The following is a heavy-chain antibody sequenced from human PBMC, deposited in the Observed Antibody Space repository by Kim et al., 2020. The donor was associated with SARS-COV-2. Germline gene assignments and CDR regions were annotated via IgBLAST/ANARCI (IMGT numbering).Heavy chain of an antibody. Sequence: YYADSVKGRFTISRDNSKNTLYLQMNSLRAEDTAVYYCARACTMVRGGSCWGQGTLVTVSS. CDR3: ARACTMVRGGSC. D-gene: IGHD3-10*01. J-gene: IGHJ4*02. V-gene: IGHV3-30*01.